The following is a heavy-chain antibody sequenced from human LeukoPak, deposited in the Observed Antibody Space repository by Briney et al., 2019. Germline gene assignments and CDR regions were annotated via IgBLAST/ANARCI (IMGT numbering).Heavy chain of an antibody. CDR3: ARDLHGGSGVDY. D-gene: IGHD3-10*01. V-gene: IGHV4-59*12. CDR2: IYYSGST. CDR1: GGSISNYY. J-gene: IGHJ4*02. Sequence: SETLSLTCTVSGGSISNYYWSWIRQPPGKGLEWIGYIYYSGSTNYNPSLKSRVTISADTSKNQFSLKLSSVTAADTAVYYCARDLHGGSGVDYWGQGTLVTVSS.